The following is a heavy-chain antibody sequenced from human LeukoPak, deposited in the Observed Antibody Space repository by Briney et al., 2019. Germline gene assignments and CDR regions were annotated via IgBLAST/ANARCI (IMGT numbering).Heavy chain of an antibody. J-gene: IGHJ4*02. CDR1: GFTVTNYA. V-gene: IGHV3-23*01. CDR2: ISGRDDST. CDR3: AKWGDYDILTGYYDPDY. D-gene: IGHD3-9*01. Sequence: GASLLLSCAASGFTVTNYAMYWVRQAPGKGLEWVSAISGRDDSTYYADSVKGRFTISRDTSKNTLFLQMNSLRAEDTAVYYCAKWGDYDILTGYYDPDYWGQGTLVTVFS.